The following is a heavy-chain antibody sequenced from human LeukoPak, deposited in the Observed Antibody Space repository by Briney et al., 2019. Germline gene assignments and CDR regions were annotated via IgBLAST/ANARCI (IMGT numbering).Heavy chain of an antibody. CDR3: ARDQVPYGSGSPFDY. J-gene: IGHJ4*02. D-gene: IGHD3-10*01. V-gene: IGHV3-7*01. Sequence: PGGSLRLSCAASGFTFSSYWMSWVRQAPGKGLEWVANIKQDGSEKYYVDSVKGRFTISRDNAKNSLYLQMNSLRAEDTAVYYCARDQVPYGSGSPFDYWGQGTLVTVSS. CDR2: IKQDGSEK. CDR1: GFTFSSYW.